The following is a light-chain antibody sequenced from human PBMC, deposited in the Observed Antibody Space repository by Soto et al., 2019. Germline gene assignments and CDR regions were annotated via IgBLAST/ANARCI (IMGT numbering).Light chain of an antibody. CDR1: QSVSSN. Sequence: EIVMTQSPATLSVSPGERATLSCRASQSVSSNLAWYQQKPGQAPRLLIYGASTRATGIPARFSGSGSGTEFTLTISSLQSEDFAVYYCQQYATSPLTFGHGTKVEI. CDR3: QQYATSPLT. CDR2: GAS. V-gene: IGKV3-15*01. J-gene: IGKJ1*01.